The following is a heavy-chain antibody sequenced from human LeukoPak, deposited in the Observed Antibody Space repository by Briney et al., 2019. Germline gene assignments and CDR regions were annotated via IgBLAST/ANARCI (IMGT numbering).Heavy chain of an antibody. CDR3: ARNYYDSSGYYYGY. V-gene: IGHV1-2*02. CDR1: GYTFTGYY. J-gene: IGHJ4*02. Sequence: PLASVKVSCKASGYTFTGYYMHWVRQAPGQGLEWMGWINPNSGGTNYAQKFQGRVTMTRDTSISTAYMELSRLRSDDTAEYYCARNYYDSSGYYYGYWGQGTLVTVSS. D-gene: IGHD3-22*01. CDR2: INPNSGGT.